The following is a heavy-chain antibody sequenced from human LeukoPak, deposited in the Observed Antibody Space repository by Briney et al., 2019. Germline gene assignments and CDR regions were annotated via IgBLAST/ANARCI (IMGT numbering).Heavy chain of an antibody. V-gene: IGHV3-74*01. CDR2: INADGSTT. J-gene: IGHJ4*02. D-gene: IGHD3-22*01. Sequence: GGSLRLSCAASGSGFTFNNYWMHWVRQAPGKGLVWVSRINADGSTTSYADSVRGRFTISRDNAKNTLYLQMNSLRAEDTAVYYCAKDSRGYQDYFDYWGQGTLVTVSS. CDR1: GSGFTFNNYW. CDR3: AKDSRGYQDYFDY.